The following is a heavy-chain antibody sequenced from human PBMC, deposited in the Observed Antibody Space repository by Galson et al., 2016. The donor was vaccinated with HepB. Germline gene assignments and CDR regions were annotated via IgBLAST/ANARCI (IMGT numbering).Heavy chain of an antibody. J-gene: IGHJ4*02. CDR1: GFTFGDYA. CDR2: IRSKTYGGT. Sequence: SLRLSCAASGFTFGDYAMSWFRQAPGKGPEWVGFIRSKTYGGTEYAASARGRFTISRDDSRSLAYLQMDSLNNEDTALYYCANIGYCGGGDCFWIDHWGQGTLVTVSS. D-gene: IGHD2-21*02. V-gene: IGHV3-49*03. CDR3: ANIGYCGGGDCFWIDH.